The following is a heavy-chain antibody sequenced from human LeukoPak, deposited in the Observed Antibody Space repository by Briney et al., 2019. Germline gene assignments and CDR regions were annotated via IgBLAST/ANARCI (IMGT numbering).Heavy chain of an antibody. CDR2: IYYSGST. CDR1: GGSFSGYY. D-gene: IGHD3-10*01. J-gene: IGHJ6*02. V-gene: IGHV4-30-4*01. Sequence: SETLSLTCAVYGGSFSGYYWSWIRQPPGKGLEWIGYIYYSGSTYYNPSLKSRVTISVDTSKNQFSLKLSSVTAADTAVYYCARRTYYYGSGSYYYYGMDVWGQGTTVTVSS. CDR3: ARRTYYYGSGSYYYYGMDV.